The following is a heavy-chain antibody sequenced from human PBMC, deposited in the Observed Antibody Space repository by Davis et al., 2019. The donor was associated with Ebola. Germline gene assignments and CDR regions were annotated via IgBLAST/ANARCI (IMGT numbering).Heavy chain of an antibody. CDR2: IYTSGST. CDR1: GGSISSYY. D-gene: IGHD3-10*01. J-gene: IGHJ5*02. V-gene: IGHV4-4*07. CDR3: ARESLLWFGELLFHSRWFDP. Sequence: GSLRLSCTVSGGSISSYYWSWIRQPAGKGLEWIGRIYTSGSTNYNPSLKSRVTMSVDTSKNQFSLKLSSVTAADTAVYYCARESLLWFGELLFHSRWFDPWGQGTLVTVSS.